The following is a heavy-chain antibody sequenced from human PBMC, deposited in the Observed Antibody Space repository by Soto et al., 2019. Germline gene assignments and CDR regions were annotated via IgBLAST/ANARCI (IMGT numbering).Heavy chain of an antibody. Sequence: GGSLRLSCEASGFSIRDYWMHWVRQAPGEGLVWVSCINGDASSTTYADSVKGRFTISRDDAKNTVYLQTTSLRAEDTAVYFCARDRSYAMEVWGQGTRVTVSS. CDR2: INGDASST. CDR3: ARDRSYAMEV. J-gene: IGHJ6*02. CDR1: GFSIRDYW. V-gene: IGHV3-74*01.